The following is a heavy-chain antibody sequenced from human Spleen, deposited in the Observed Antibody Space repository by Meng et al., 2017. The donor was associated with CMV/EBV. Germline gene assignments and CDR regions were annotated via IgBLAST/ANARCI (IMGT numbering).Heavy chain of an antibody. D-gene: IGHD1-7*01. V-gene: IGHV3-11*01. CDR3: ARAYWNYDWLYYYYGMDV. Sequence: GESLKISCAASAFIFSDYYMSWIRQAPGKGLEWVSYISSSGSTIYYADSVKGRFTISRDNAKNSLYLQMNSLRAEDTAVYYCARAYWNYDWLYYYYGMDVWGQGTTVTVSS. CDR1: AFIFSDYY. CDR2: ISSSGSTI. J-gene: IGHJ6*02.